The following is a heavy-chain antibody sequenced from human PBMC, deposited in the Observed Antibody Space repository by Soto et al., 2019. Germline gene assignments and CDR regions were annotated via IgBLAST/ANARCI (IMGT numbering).Heavy chain of an antibody. V-gene: IGHV1-69*01. CDR1: GGTFSSYA. CDR2: IIPIFGTA. CDR3: ARDNDGSGSYYNVVAFDI. J-gene: IGHJ3*02. Sequence: QVQLVQSGAEVKKPGSSVKVSCKASGGTFSSYAISWVRQAPGQGLEWMGGIIPIFGTANYAQKFQGRVTITADESTGTAYMGLSSLRSEDTAVYYCARDNDGSGSYYNVVAFDIWGQGTMVTVSS. D-gene: IGHD3-10*01.